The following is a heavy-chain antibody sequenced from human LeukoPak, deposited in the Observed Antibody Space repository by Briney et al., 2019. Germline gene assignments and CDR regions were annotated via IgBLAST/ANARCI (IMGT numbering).Heavy chain of an antibody. D-gene: IGHD3-16*01. CDR2: IYYSGST. CDR1: GGSISSSSYY. Sequence: SETLSLTCTVSGGSISSSSYYWGWIRQPPGKGLEWIGSIYYSGSTYYNPSLKSRVTISVDTSKNQFSLKLSSVTAADTAVYYCARRGGDYWGQRTLVTVSS. J-gene: IGHJ4*02. CDR3: ARRGGDY. V-gene: IGHV4-39*01.